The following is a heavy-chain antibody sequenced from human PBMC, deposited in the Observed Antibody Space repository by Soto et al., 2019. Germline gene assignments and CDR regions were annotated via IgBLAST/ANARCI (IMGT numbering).Heavy chain of an antibody. CDR2: IIPIFGTA. D-gene: IGHD5-18*01. J-gene: IGHJ6*02. Sequence: QVQLVQSGAEVKKPGSSVKVSCKASGGTFSSYAISWVRQAPGQGLEWMGGIIPIFGTANYAQKFQGRVTITADESTSTAYMELSSLRSEDTAVYYCARTGGYSYGPSGYYYGMDVWGQGTTVTVSS. V-gene: IGHV1-69*01. CDR1: GGTFSSYA. CDR3: ARTGGYSYGPSGYYYGMDV.